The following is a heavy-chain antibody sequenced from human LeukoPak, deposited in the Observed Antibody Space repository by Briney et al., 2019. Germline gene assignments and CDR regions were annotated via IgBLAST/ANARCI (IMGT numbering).Heavy chain of an antibody. CDR3: ARGTGQYTYGYRGAFDT. CDR1: GYTFTDYW. CDR2: VYPGDSDT. J-gene: IGHJ3*02. D-gene: IGHD5-18*01. Sequence: GESLKISCKGSGYTFTDYWIGWVRQMPGKGLEWMGIVYPGDSDTRYSPSFQGQVTFSADKSISTAYLQWSSLKASDTAMYHCARGTGQYTYGYRGAFDTWGQGTMVTVSS. V-gene: IGHV5-51*01.